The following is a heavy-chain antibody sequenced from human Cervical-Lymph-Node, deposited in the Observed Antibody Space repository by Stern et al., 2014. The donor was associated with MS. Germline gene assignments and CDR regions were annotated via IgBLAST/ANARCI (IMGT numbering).Heavy chain of an antibody. CDR1: GFTFSDYG. J-gene: IGHJ6*02. CDR2: IWYDGSHQ. CDR3: ARPPEYSSSWLLFTIHYALDV. V-gene: IGHV3-33*01. Sequence: VQLVESGGGVVQPGRSLRLSCAASGFTFSDYGMHWVRQAPGKGLEGVAVIWYDGSHQYYADSVKGRFTISRDNPKNTVYLQMSSLRAEDTAVYYCARPPEYSSSWLLFTIHYALDVWGQGTTVTVSS. D-gene: IGHD6-13*01.